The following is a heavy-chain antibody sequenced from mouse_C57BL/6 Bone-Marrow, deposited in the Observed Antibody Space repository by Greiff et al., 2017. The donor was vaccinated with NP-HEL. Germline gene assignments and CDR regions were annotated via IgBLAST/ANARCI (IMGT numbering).Heavy chain of an antibody. J-gene: IGHJ2*01. D-gene: IGHD1-1*01. CDR3: ARSDYGSSTGY. CDR1: GYTFTSYD. V-gene: IGHV1-85*01. Sequence: VMLVESGPELVKPGASVKLSCKASGYTFTSYDINWVKQRPGQGLEWIGWIYPRDGSTKYNEKFKGKATLTVDTSSSTAYMELHSLTSEDSAVYFCARSDYGSSTGYWGQGTTLTVSS. CDR2: IYPRDGST.